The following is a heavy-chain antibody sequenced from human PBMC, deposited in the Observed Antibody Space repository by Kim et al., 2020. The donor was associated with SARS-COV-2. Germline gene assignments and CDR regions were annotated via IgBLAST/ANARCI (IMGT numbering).Heavy chain of an antibody. D-gene: IGHD3-22*01. Sequence: ADPVKGRFTISRDNSKNTLYLQMNSLRAEDTAVYYCAKDWSATMIGYAGYWGQGTLVTVSS. V-gene: IGHV3-30-3*02. J-gene: IGHJ4*02. CDR3: AKDWSATMIGYAGY.